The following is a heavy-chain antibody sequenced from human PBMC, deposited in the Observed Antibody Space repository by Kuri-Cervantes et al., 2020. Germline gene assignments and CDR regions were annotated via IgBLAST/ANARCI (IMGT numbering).Heavy chain of an antibody. CDR2: ISAYSANT. CDR1: NYTFTSYG. CDR3: ARATALRYFDWLLLGSGDYYYYMDV. V-gene: IGHV1-18*01. Sequence: ASVKVSCKASNYTFTSYGISWVRQAPGQGLEWMGYISAYSANTNYAQKLQGRVTMTTDTSTSTAYMELRSLRSDDTAVYYCARATALRYFDWLLLGSGDYYYYMDVWGKGTTVTVSS. J-gene: IGHJ6*03. D-gene: IGHD3-9*01.